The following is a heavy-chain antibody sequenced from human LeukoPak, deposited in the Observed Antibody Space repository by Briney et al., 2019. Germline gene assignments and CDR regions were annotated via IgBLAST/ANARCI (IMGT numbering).Heavy chain of an antibody. CDR2: MYYSGST. V-gene: IGHV4-59*01. Sequence: SETPSLTCTVSGGSISTYYWSWIRQPPGKGLEWIRYMYYSGSTNYNPSLKSRATISIDTSKNQFSLKLTSVTAADTAVYYCARATSSYFYYMDVWGKGTTVTISS. J-gene: IGHJ6*03. CDR1: GGSISTYY. CDR3: ARATSSYFYYMDV. D-gene: IGHD5-12*01.